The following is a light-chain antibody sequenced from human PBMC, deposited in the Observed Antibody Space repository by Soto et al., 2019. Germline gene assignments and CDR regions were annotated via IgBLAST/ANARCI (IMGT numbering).Light chain of an antibody. V-gene: IGKV3-20*01. Sequence: EIVLTQSPDTLSLSPGERATLSCRATQSVDSRYLAWYQQKPGQAPRLLISGTSSRATGIPDRFSGSGSGTDFTLTISRLEPEDFAVYYCQQYGGSPPYTFGQGTKVEIK. CDR2: GTS. J-gene: IGKJ2*01. CDR3: QQYGGSPPYT. CDR1: QSVDSRY.